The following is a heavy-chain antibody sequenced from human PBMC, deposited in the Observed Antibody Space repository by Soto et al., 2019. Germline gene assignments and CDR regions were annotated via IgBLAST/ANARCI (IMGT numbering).Heavy chain of an antibody. V-gene: IGHV3-21*01. Sequence: GGSLRLSCEASGFSFSTYSMHWVRQAPGKGLEWVSSIGRRSDIYYADSVKGRFTVSRDDAKNSVSLQMNSLRDEDTAVYYCEREETASPLAYGLDVWGQGTTVTVSS. CDR1: GFSFSTYS. J-gene: IGHJ6*02. CDR3: EREETASPLAYGLDV. CDR2: IGRRSDI.